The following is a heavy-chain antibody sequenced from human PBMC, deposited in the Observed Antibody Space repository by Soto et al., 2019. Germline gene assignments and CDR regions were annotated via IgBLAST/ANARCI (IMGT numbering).Heavy chain of an antibody. CDR2: ISAHNGNT. CDR1: GYAFTTYG. Sequence: QVHLVQSGAEVKKPGASVKVSCQASGYAFTTYGITWVRQAPGQGLEWMGWISAHNGNTNYAQKLQGRVTVTRDTSTSTGYMELRSLRSNDTAVYYCARGRYGDYWGQGALVTGAS. D-gene: IGHD1-1*01. V-gene: IGHV1-18*01. CDR3: ARGRYGDY. J-gene: IGHJ4*02.